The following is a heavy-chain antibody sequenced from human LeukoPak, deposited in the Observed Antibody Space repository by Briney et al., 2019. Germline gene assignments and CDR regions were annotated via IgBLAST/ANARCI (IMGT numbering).Heavy chain of an antibody. CDR2: SIPILGIA. CDR3: ARGSMTTVVTENWFDP. D-gene: IGHD4-23*01. J-gene: IGHJ5*02. V-gene: IGHV1-69*04. Sequence: SVKVSCKASGGTFSSYAISWVRQAPGQGLEWMGRSIPILGIANYAQKFQGRVTITADKSTSTAYMELSSLRSEDTAVYYCARGSMTTVVTENWFDPWGQGTLVTVSS. CDR1: GGTFSSYA.